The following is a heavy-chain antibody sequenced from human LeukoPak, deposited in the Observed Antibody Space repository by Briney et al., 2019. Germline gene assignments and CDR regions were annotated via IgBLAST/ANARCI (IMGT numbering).Heavy chain of an antibody. D-gene: IGHD2-2*01. CDR1: GGSMKWSY. Sequence: SETLSLTCLVSGGSMKWSYWTWIRQAPGKGLEWIGNIDDRGNNNYSTSLKSRVTISLDTSTNQFSLRVTSVTAADRGLYFCARDSSPAALPYMDAWGKGTTVTVSS. J-gene: IGHJ6*03. CDR3: ARDSSPAALPYMDA. CDR2: IDDRGNN. V-gene: IGHV4-59*01.